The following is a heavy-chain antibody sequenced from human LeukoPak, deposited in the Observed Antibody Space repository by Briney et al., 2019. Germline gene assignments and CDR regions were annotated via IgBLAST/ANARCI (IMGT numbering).Heavy chain of an antibody. CDR1: GFTVSSNY. CDR3: ARDLYYSSADY. D-gene: IGHD3-10*01. Sequence: GGSLRLSCAASGFTVSSNYMSWVRQAPGKGLEWVSVIYSGGSTYYADSVKGRLTISRDNSKNTLYLQMNSLRAEDTAVYYCARDLYYSSADYWGQGTLVTVSS. CDR2: IYSGGST. V-gene: IGHV3-66*01. J-gene: IGHJ4*02.